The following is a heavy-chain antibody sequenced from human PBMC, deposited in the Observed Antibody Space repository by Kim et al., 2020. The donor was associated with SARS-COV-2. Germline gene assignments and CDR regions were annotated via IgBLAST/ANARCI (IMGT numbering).Heavy chain of an antibody. CDR3: ARDLSRFVDLWGIVGASPLSNGMDV. V-gene: IGHV1-46*01. J-gene: IGHJ6*02. CDR2: INPSGGST. CDR1: GYTFTSYY. Sequence: ASVKVSCKASGYTFTSYYMHWVRQAPGQGLEWMGIINPSGGSTSCAQKFQGRVTMTRDTSTSTVYMELSSLRSEDTAVYYCARDLSRFVDLWGIVGASPLSNGMDVWGQGTTVTVSS. D-gene: IGHD1-26*01.